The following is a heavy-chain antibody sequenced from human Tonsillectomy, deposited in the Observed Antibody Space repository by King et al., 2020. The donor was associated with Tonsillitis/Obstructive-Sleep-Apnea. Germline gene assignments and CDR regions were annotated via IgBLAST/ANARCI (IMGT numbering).Heavy chain of an antibody. CDR3: ARIAPDLSSSFDY. V-gene: IGHV4-39*01. J-gene: IGHJ4*02. Sequence: QLQESGPGLVKPSETLSLTCTVSGGSISSSSYYWGWIRQPPGKGLEWNGRIYYSGSTYYNPSLKSRVTISVDTSKNQFSLKMSSVTAADTSVYYCARIAPDLSSSFDYWGQGPLVTVSS. CDR2: IYYSGST. D-gene: IGHD6-6*01. CDR1: GGSISSSSYY.